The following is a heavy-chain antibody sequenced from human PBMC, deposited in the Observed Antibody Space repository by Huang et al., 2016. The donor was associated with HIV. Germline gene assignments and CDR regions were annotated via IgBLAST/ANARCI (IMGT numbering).Heavy chain of an antibody. CDR2: IYPGDSDT. CDR1: GYMFTKYW. D-gene: IGHD4-17*01. Sequence: EVQLVQSGAEVKKPGESLKISCKGSGYMFTKYWIGWVRQMPGKGLEWSGRIYPGDSDTRYGPSFQGEVTISADKSITTAYRQWSSLKASDTAIYYCARHDGARPGWVDNWGQGTLVTVSS. V-gene: IGHV5-51*01. CDR3: ARHDGARPGWVDN. J-gene: IGHJ5*02.